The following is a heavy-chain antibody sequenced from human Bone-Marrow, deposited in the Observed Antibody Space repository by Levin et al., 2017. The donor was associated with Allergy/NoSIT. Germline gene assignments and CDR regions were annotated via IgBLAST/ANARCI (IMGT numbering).Heavy chain of an antibody. CDR3: ARRGIVGAILDY. CDR2: IYHSGST. D-gene: IGHD1-26*01. Sequence: SETLSLTCTVSGSSISSGYYWGWIRQPPGKGLEWIGSIYHSGSTYYNPSLKSRVTISVDTSKNQFSLKLSSVTAADTAVYYCARRGIVGAILDYWGQGTLVTVSS. V-gene: IGHV4-38-2*02. J-gene: IGHJ4*02. CDR1: GSSISSGYY.